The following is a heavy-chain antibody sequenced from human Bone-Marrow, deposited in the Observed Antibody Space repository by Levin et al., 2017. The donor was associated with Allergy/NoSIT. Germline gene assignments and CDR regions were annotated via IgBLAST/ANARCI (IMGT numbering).Heavy chain of an antibody. CDR3: ARRQAYGSTYDY. Sequence: RSSETLSLTCTVSGGSITGDDYKWGWIRQPPGKGLEWIGRIYSGSASYNQSLLNRVTMSVATSKTQFSLRLSSVTAADTAVYYCARRQAYGSTYDYWGQGTLVTVSS. D-gene: IGHD3-16*01. V-gene: IGHV4-39*01. CDR2: IYSGSA. CDR1: GGSITGDDYK. J-gene: IGHJ4*02.